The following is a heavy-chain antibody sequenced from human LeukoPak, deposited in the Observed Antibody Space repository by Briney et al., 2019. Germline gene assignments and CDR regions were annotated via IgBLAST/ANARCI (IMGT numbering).Heavy chain of an antibody. CDR1: GFTFSSYW. V-gene: IGHV3-7*01. J-gene: IGHJ4*02. Sequence: GGSLRLSCAASGFTFSSYWMSWVRQAPGKGLEWVANIKQDGGEEYYVDSVKGRFTISRDNAKNSLYLQMNSLKGEDTAVYYCARDSFVLPAATFDYWGQGTLVTVSS. CDR3: ARDSFVLPAATFDY. D-gene: IGHD2-2*01. CDR2: IKQDGGEE.